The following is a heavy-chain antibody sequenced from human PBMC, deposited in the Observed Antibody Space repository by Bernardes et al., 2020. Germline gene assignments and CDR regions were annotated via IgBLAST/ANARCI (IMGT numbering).Heavy chain of an antibody. D-gene: IGHD3-3*01. CDR3: ASTIFGVVIPDRADDAFDI. V-gene: IGHV1-8*01. J-gene: IGHJ3*02. Sequence: ASVKVSCKASGYTFTSYDINWVRQDTGQGLEWMGWMNPNSGNTGYAQKFQGRVTMTRNTSISTAYMELSSLRSEDTAVYYCASTIFGVVIPDRADDAFDIWGQGTMVTVSS. CDR1: GYTFTSYD. CDR2: MNPNSGNT.